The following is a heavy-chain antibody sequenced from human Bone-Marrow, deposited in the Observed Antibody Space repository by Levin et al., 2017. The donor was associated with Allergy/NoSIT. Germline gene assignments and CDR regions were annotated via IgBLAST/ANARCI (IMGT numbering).Heavy chain of an antibody. CDR1: GGPISSSY. J-gene: IGHJ4*02. V-gene: IGHV4-59*01. CDR3: ALSGGATMDH. Sequence: SQTLSLTCTVSGGPISSSYWSWIRQPPGGGLEWLGFIYYRGSGSATYNPSLKSRVTISVTPSKNQFSLNLRSVTAADTAVYYCALSGGATMDHWGQGTLVTVSS. D-gene: IGHD1-26*01. CDR2: IYYRGSGSA.